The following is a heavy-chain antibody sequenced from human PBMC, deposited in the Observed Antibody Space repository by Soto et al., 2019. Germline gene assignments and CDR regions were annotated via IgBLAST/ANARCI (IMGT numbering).Heavy chain of an antibody. V-gene: IGHV1-69*13. Sequence: SVKVSCKASGGTFSSYAISWVRQAPGQGLEWMGGIIPIFGTANYAQKFQGRVTITADESTSTAYMELSSLRSEDTAVYYCARDARPPYYYYYGMDVWGQGTTVTVSS. CDR1: GGTFSSYA. J-gene: IGHJ6*02. D-gene: IGHD1-1*01. CDR3: ARDARPPYYYYYGMDV. CDR2: IIPIFGTA.